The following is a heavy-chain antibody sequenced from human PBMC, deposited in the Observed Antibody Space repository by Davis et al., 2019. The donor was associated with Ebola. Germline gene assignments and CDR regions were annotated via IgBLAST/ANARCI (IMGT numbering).Heavy chain of an antibody. CDR2: IYYSGST. V-gene: IGHV4-39*01. CDR1: GGSISSSSYY. CDR3: ARTRAEGYCSGGSCYFHYYYGMDV. J-gene: IGHJ6*02. Sequence: MPSETLSLTCTVSGGSISSSSYYWGWIRQPPGKGLEWIGSIYYSGSTYYNPSLKSRVTISVDTSKNQFSLKLSSVTAADTAVYYCARTRAEGYCSGGSCYFHYYYGMDVWGQGTTVTVSS. D-gene: IGHD2-15*01.